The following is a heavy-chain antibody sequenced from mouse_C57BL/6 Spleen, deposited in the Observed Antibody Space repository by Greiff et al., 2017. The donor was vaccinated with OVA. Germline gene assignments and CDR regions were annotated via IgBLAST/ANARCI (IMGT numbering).Heavy chain of an antibody. CDR2: IYPSDSET. Sequence: VKLQQPGAELVRPGSSVKLSCKASGYTFTSYWMDWVKQRPGQGLEWIGNIYPSDSETHYNQKFKDKATLTVDKSSSTAYMQLSSLTSEDSAVYYCARKGLVYYFDYWGQGTTLTVSS. CDR3: ARKGLVYYFDY. J-gene: IGHJ2*01. CDR1: GYTFTSYW. D-gene: IGHD1-1*02. V-gene: IGHV1-61*01.